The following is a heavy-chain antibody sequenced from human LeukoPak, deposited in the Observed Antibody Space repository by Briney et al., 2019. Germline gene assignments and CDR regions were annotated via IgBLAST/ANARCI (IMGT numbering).Heavy chain of an antibody. CDR2: IDSSSSHI. D-gene: IGHD5-24*01. CDR3: ARDFRTQLDGYSPPYHFDY. J-gene: IGHJ4*02. Sequence: PGGSLRLFCAASGFTFSSHSMSWVRQAPGKGLEWVSSIDSSSSHIYYADSMEGRFTISRDNAKNSLFLQMNSLRAEDTAVYYYARDFRTQLDGYSPPYHFDYWGQGALVTVSS. CDR1: GFTFSSHS. V-gene: IGHV3-21*01.